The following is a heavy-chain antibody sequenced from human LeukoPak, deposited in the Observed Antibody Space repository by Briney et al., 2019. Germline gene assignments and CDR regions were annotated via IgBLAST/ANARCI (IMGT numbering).Heavy chain of an antibody. V-gene: IGHV3-7*01. Sequence: GGSLRLSCAASGFTFSGYWMHWVRQAPGKGLEWVANIKQDETEKDYVDSVKGRFTISRDNAKNSLYLQMNSLRNEDTAVYYCAREGNRRAFDIWGQGTMVTASS. CDR3: AREGNRRAFDI. D-gene: IGHD1-14*01. J-gene: IGHJ3*02. CDR1: GFTFSGYW. CDR2: IKQDETEK.